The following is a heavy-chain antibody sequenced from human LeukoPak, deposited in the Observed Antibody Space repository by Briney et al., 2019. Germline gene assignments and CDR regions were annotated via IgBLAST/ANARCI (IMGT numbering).Heavy chain of an antibody. V-gene: IGHV3-48*03. Sequence: GGSLRLSCVASGFTFSSYEMNWVRQAPGKGLEWVSYISRSGSTIYHADSVKGRFTISRDNAKNTLYLQMNSLRAEDTAVYYCARVPGAGYYKFDYWGQGTLVTVSS. J-gene: IGHJ4*02. D-gene: IGHD3-9*01. CDR1: GFTFSSYE. CDR2: ISRSGSTI. CDR3: ARVPGAGYYKFDY.